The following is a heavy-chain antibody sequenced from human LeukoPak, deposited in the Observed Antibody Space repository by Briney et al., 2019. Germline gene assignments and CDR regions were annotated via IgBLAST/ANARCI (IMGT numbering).Heavy chain of an antibody. CDR3: ARAMAGRDAFDI. Sequence: SETLSLTCTVSGAPISSYYWSWIRQPPGKGLEWIGYIYYSGSTNYNPSLKSRVTISVDTSKNQFSLKLSSVTAADTAVYYRARAMAGRDAFDIWGQGTMVTVSS. D-gene: IGHD6-19*01. CDR2: IYYSGST. J-gene: IGHJ3*02. CDR1: GAPISSYY. V-gene: IGHV4-59*08.